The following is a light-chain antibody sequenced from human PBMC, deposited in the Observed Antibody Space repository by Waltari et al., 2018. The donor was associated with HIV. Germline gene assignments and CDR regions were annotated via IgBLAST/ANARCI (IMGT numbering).Light chain of an antibody. CDR1: SANIGSTY. CDR2: MSD. Sequence: QSVLTQPPSASGTPGQRVTISCSGSSANIGSTYVYWYQQLPGTAPKLLIYMSDQRPSGVPDRFSGSKSGTSASLAISGLRSEDEAEYYCAAWDDSLSATVFGGGTKLTVL. CDR3: AAWDDSLSATV. V-gene: IGLV1-47*01. J-gene: IGLJ2*01.